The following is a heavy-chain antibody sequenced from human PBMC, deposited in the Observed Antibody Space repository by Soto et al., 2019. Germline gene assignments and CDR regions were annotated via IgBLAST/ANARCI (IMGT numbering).Heavy chain of an antibody. CDR1: GGTFSSYA. J-gene: IGHJ6*02. Sequence: QVQLVQSGAEVKKPGSSVKVSCKASGGTFSSYAISWLRQAPGQGLEWMGGLIPIFGTANYAQKFQGRVTITTDESTSTAFMELSSLRSEATAVYYCACRRYDGSGYHHYDDYGMDVWGQGTTVTVSS. CDR3: ACRRYDGSGYHHYDDYGMDV. D-gene: IGHD3-22*01. CDR2: LIPIFGTA. V-gene: IGHV1-69*01.